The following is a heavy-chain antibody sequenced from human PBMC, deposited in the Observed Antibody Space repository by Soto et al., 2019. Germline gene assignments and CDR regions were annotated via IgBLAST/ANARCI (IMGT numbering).Heavy chain of an antibody. D-gene: IGHD3-3*01. V-gene: IGHV4-34*01. J-gene: IGHJ6*02. CDR1: GGSFSGYY. CDR3: ARITIFGVVPTGDPPIGYYYGMDV. Sequence: PSETLSLTCAVYGGSFSGYYWSWIRQPPGKGLEWIGEINHSGSTNYNPSLKSRVTISVDTSKNQFSLKLSSVTAADTAVYYCARITIFGVVPTGDPPIGYYYGMDVWGQGTTVTVSS. CDR2: INHSGST.